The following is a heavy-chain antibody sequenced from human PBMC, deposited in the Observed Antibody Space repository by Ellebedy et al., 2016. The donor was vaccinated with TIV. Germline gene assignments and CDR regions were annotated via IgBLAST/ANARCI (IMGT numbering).Heavy chain of an antibody. CDR3: ARSLSRTNWFDP. Sequence: GSLRLSXTVSGGSISSSSYYWGWIRQPPGKGLEWIGSIYYSGSTYYNPSLKSRVTISVDTSKNQFSLKLSSVTAADTAVYYCARSLSRTNWFDPWGQGTLVTVSS. CDR2: IYYSGST. V-gene: IGHV4-39*01. D-gene: IGHD2/OR15-2a*01. J-gene: IGHJ5*02. CDR1: GGSISSSSYY.